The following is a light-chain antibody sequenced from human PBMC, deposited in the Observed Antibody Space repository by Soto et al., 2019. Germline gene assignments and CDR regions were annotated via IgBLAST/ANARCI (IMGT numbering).Light chain of an antibody. Sequence: QSALTQPASGSGSPGQSITISCTGTSNDVGYYNSVSWYQRHPGKVPKLIIYDVSSRPSGVSNRFAGFKSGNTASLTISGLQAEDEADYYCSSYPSSETHVLFGGGTKLTVL. CDR2: DVS. CDR1: SNDVGYYNS. J-gene: IGLJ2*01. CDR3: SSYPSSETHVL. V-gene: IGLV2-14*03.